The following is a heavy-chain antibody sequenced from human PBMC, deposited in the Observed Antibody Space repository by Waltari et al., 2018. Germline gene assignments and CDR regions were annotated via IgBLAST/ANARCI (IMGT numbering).Heavy chain of an antibody. CDR1: GYTLTELS. V-gene: IGHV1-24*01. CDR3: ATLKRGYSYGWTLDY. Sequence: QVQLVQSGAEVKKPGASVKVSCQVSGYTLTELSIHWVRQAPGKGLEWMGGFEPEDGETINAQKFQGRVTMTEDTSTDTAYMELSSLRSEDTAVYYCATLKRGYSYGWTLDYWGQGTLVIVSS. J-gene: IGHJ4*02. D-gene: IGHD5-18*01. CDR2: FEPEDGET.